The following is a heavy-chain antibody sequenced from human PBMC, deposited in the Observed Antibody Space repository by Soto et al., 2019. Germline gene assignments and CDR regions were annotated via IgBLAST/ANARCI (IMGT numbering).Heavy chain of an antibody. Sequence: EVQLLESGGGLVQPGGSLRLSCAASGFTFDNYAMYWVRQAPGKGLEWVSSISRTGGAANYADSVNGRFAISRDNSKNTLYLQMNGLRAEDTAVYCCAKAYDYIWGSYRRELDYWGQGTLVTVSS. D-gene: IGHD3-16*02. CDR1: GFTFDNYA. J-gene: IGHJ4*02. CDR3: AKAYDYIWGSYRRELDY. V-gene: IGHV3-23*01. CDR2: ISRTGGAA.